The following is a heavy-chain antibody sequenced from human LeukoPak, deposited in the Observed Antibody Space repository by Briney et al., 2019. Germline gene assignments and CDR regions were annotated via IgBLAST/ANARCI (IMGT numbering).Heavy chain of an antibody. Sequence: ASVKVSCKASGYTFDTYGISWVRQAPGQGLEWVGWIGAYNGDTNYAQRFQGRVTMTMDTSTSTAYMELRSLRSDDTAVYYCARDPMVRGVIKGNYFDYWGQGTLVTVSS. J-gene: IGHJ4*02. V-gene: IGHV1-18*01. CDR2: IGAYNGDT. CDR1: GYTFDTYG. D-gene: IGHD3-10*01. CDR3: ARDPMVRGVIKGNYFDY.